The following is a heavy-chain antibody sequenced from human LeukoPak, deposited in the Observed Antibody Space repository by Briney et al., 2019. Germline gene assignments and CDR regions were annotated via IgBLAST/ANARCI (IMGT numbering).Heavy chain of an antibody. CDR3: ARLIWFGTSYYFDY. Sequence: GESLRISCKGSGYSFTSYWISWVRQMPGKGLEWMGLIYPGDSDTRYSPSFQGQVTISADKSISTAYLQWSILKASDTAMYYCARLIWFGTSYYFDYWGQGTLVTVSS. V-gene: IGHV5-51*01. D-gene: IGHD3-10*01. CDR2: IYPGDSDT. CDR1: GYSFTSYW. J-gene: IGHJ4*02.